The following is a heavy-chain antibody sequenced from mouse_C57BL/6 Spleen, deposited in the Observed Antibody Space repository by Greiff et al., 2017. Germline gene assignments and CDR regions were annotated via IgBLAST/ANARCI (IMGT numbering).Heavy chain of an antibody. CDR2: INPTNGGP. V-gene: IGHV1-26*01. D-gene: IGHD2-5*01. CDR1: GYTFTDYY. J-gene: IGHJ2*01. Sequence: EVQLQQSGPELVKPGASVKISCKASGYTFTDYYMHWVKQSHGQSLEWIGDINPTNGGPSYNQKVKGKATLTVDKSSSTAYMELRSLTSEASAFYDCARSYYSNSYYFDYWGQGTTLTVSA. CDR3: ARSYYSNSYYFDY.